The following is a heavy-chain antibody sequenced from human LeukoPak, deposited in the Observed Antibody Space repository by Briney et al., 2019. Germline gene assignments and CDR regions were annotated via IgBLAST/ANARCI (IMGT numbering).Heavy chain of an antibody. Sequence: TLSLTCTVSGRSISSSSYCWSWIRQPPWNGLEWFGYISYSGSTNYNPFLKSRVTISVDTSKNQFSLKLNSVTTADTAVYYCPRGGGGYPVSQFDPWGQGTLVTASS. J-gene: IGHJ5*02. D-gene: IGHD5-18*01. V-gene: IGHV4-61*01. CDR1: GRSISSSSYC. CDR3: PRGGGGYPVSQFDP. CDR2: ISYSGST.